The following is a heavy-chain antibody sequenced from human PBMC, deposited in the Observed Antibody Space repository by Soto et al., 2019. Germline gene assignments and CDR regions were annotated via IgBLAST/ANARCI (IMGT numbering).Heavy chain of an antibody. CDR2: IYPGDSDT. J-gene: IGHJ3*02. Sequence: GESLKISCKGSGYSFTSYWIGWVRQMPGKGLEWMGIIYPGDSDTRYSPSFQGQVTISADKSISTAYLQWSSLKASDTAMYYCARRCRGGVCYAAFDIWGQGTMVTVSS. CDR1: GYSFTSYW. D-gene: IGHD2-8*02. CDR3: ARRCRGGVCYAAFDI. V-gene: IGHV5-51*01.